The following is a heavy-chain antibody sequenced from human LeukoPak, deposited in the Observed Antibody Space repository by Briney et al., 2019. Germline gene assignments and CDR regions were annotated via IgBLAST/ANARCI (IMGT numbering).Heavy chain of an antibody. CDR3: ATLTGGDDAFDI. CDR2: IYHSGST. J-gene: IGHJ3*02. V-gene: IGHV4-4*02. Sequence: SGTLSLTCAVSGGSISSSNWWSWIRQPPGKGLEWIGEIYHSGSTNYNPSLKSRVTISVDTSKNQFSLKLNSVTPADTAVYYCATLTGGDDAFDIWGQGTMVTVSS. CDR1: GGSISSSNW. D-gene: IGHD4-23*01.